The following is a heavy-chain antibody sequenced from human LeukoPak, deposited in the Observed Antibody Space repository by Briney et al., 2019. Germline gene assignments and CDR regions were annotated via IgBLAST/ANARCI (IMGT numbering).Heavy chain of an antibody. J-gene: IGHJ4*02. CDR2: ISSSSSYI. CDR1: GFTFSSYS. Sequence: GGSLRLSCAASGFTFSSYSMNWVRQAPGKGLEWVSSISSSSSYIYYADSVKGRFTISRDNAKNSLYLQMNSLRAEDTAVYYCARMDSSGYYSAPYFDYWCQGTLVTVSS. D-gene: IGHD3-22*01. V-gene: IGHV3-21*01. CDR3: ARMDSSGYYSAPYFDY.